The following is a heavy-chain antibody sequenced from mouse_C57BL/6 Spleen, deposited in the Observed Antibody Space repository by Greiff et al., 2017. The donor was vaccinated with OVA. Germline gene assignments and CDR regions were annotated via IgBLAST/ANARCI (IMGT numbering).Heavy chain of an antibody. V-gene: IGHV1-82*01. Sequence: VKLVESGPELVKPGASVKISCKASGYAFSSSWMNWVKQRPGQGLEWIGRIYPGDGDTNYNGKFKGKATLTADKSSSTAYMQLSSLTSEDSAVYFCARSGILITTVVADYWGQGTTLTVSS. CDR1: GYAFSSSW. CDR2: IYPGDGDT. CDR3: ARSGILITTVVADY. J-gene: IGHJ2*01. D-gene: IGHD1-1*01.